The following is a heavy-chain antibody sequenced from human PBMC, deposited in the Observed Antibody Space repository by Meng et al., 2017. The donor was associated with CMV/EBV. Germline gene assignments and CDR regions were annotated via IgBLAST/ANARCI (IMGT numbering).Heavy chain of an antibody. V-gene: IGHV3-74*01. CDR2: INSDGSST. D-gene: IGHD2-2*01. CDR3: ARVGGGVVPAAIVTTNYYYYGMDV. Sequence: GGSLRLSCAASGFTFSSYWMHWVRQAPGKGLVWVSRINSDGSSTSYADSVKGRFTISRDNAKNTLYLQMNSLRAEDTAVYYCARVGGGVVPAAIVTTNYYYYGMDVWDQGTTVTVSS. CDR1: GFTFSSYW. J-gene: IGHJ6*02.